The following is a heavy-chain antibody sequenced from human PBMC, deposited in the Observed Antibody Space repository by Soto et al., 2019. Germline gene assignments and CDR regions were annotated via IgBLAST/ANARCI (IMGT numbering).Heavy chain of an antibody. D-gene: IGHD2-2*01. V-gene: IGHV3-21*06. CDR2: ISKSDYT. CDR1: GFAFNNYG. Sequence: VGSLRLSCTVSGFAFNNYGINWVRQAPGKGLEWVSSISKSDYTYYSDSVKGRFTISRDNAKNSVSLQMNTLRVEDTAAYYCAREDSIIIPAVSDFWGQGTLVTVSS. CDR3: AREDSIIIPAVSDF. J-gene: IGHJ4*02.